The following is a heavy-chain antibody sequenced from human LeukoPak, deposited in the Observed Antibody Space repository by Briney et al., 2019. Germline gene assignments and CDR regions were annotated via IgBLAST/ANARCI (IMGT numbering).Heavy chain of an antibody. CDR2: IYYSGST. D-gene: IGHD2-15*01. V-gene: IGHV4-30-4*08. CDR3: ARGVPAATLDY. Sequence: PSQTLSLTCTVSGGSISSGDHYWSWIRLPPGKGLEYIGYIYYSGSTYYNPSLKSRVTISVDTSKNQFSLKLSSVTAADTAVYYCARGVPAATLDYWGQGTLVTVSS. J-gene: IGHJ4*02. CDR1: GGSISSGDHY.